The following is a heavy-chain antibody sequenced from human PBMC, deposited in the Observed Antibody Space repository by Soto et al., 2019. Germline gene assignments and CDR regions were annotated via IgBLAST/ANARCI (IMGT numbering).Heavy chain of an antibody. D-gene: IGHD3-16*02. J-gene: IGHJ4*02. V-gene: IGHV3-30*18. Sequence: PGSSLRLSCTASRFTFSSYGMHWVRQAPGKVLEWVAVISHDGSNKYYADSVKGRFTISRDNSKNTLYLQMNSLRAEDTAVYYCAKDGNYDYVWGTYRSLYFDYWGRGTLVTVSS. CDR2: ISHDGSNK. CDR3: AKDGNYDYVWGTYRSLYFDY. CDR1: RFTFSSYG.